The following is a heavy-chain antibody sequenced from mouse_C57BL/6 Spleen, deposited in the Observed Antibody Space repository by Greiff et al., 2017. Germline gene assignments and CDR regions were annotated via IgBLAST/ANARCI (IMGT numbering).Heavy chain of an antibody. CDR3: ARDFWDWYFDV. CDR2: ISDGGSYT. Sequence: VQLQQSGGGLVKPGGSLKLSCAASGFTFSSYAMSWVRQTPEKRLEWVATISDGGSYTYYPDNVKGRFTISRDNAKNNLYLQMSHLKSEDTAMYYCARDFWDWYFDVWGTGTTVTVSS. V-gene: IGHV5-4*01. CDR1: GFTFSSYA. J-gene: IGHJ1*03. D-gene: IGHD4-1*01.